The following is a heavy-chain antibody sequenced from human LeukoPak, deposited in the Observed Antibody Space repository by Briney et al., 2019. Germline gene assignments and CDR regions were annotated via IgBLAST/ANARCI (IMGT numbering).Heavy chain of an antibody. CDR2: ISYDGSNK. Sequence: GGSLRLSCAASGFTFSSYVMHWVRQAPGKGLEWVAIISYDGSNKYYADSVKGRFTIPRDNSKNTPFLQMNSLRAEDTAVYYCAKDRTSVHLWLSDLDYWGQGALVTVSS. CDR3: AKDRTSVHLWLSDLDY. V-gene: IGHV3-30*18. CDR1: GFTFSSYV. J-gene: IGHJ4*02. D-gene: IGHD5-18*01.